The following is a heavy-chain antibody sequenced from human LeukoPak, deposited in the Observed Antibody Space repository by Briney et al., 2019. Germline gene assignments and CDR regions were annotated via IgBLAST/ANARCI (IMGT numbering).Heavy chain of an antibody. V-gene: IGHV6-1*01. J-gene: IGHJ6*02. CDR1: GDSVSSNSAT. CDR2: TYYRSKWYN. Sequence: RSQTLSLTCAISGDSVSSNSATWNWIRLSPSRGLEWLGRTYYRSKWYNDYAVSVKSRITINPDTSKNQFSLQLNSVTPEDTAVYYCARVPSPAVAGLMDVWGQGTTVTVSS. CDR3: ARVPSPAVAGLMDV. D-gene: IGHD6-19*01.